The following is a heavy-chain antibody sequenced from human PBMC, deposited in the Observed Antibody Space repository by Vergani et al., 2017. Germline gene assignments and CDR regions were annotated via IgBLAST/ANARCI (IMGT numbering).Heavy chain of an antibody. D-gene: IGHD1-14*01. Sequence: QVQLVESGGGVVQPGRSLRLSCAASGFTFNQYCMHWVRQAPGKGLEWVAVTWYDGNNKQYAESVKGRFTISRDNSKSTMYLQMNSLRDEDTGVYYCARDLRLLYNRFDPWGQGTLVTVSS. CDR1: GFTFNQYC. V-gene: IGHV3-33*01. CDR2: TWYDGNNK. CDR3: ARDLRLLYNRFDP. J-gene: IGHJ5*02.